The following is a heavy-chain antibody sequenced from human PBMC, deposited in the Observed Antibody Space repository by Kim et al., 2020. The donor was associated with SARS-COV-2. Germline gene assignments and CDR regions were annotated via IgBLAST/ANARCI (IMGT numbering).Heavy chain of an antibody. CDR2: INPKTGGT. CDR3: AREAPGDRNYYFDY. V-gene: IGHV1-2*05. CDR1: GYTFTDYY. J-gene: IGHJ4*02. Sequence: ASVKVSCKPSGYTFTDYYTHWLRQAPGHGLEWMGRINPKTGGTDFAQKFQGSVTMTRDTSISTAYMELNSLTSDDTVVYYCAREAPGDRNYYFDYWGQGTLVTVSS. D-gene: IGHD1-7*01.